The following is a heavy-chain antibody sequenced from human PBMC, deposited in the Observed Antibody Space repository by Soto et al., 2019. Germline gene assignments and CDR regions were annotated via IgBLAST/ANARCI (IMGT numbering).Heavy chain of an antibody. CDR1: GYRFIDYF. CDR2: INPKSGGT. Sequence: GASVKVSCKASGYRFIDYFMHWVRRAPGQGLEWMGWINPKSGGTKIAQKFQGRTTMTRDTSINTAFMELSRLTSDDTAVYFCAPAYNRNIQGGTVDWGLGTLVTVSS. D-gene: IGHD1-20*01. CDR3: APAYNRNIQGGTVD. V-gene: IGHV1-2*02. J-gene: IGHJ4*02.